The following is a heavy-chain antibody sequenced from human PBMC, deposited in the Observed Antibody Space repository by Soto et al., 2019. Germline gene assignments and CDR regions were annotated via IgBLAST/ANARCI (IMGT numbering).Heavy chain of an antibody. Sequence: QVQLQESGPGLVKPSQTLSLTCTVSGGSISSGDYYWSWIRQPPGKGLEWIGYIYYSGSTYYNPFLKSRVTISVDTAKNQFSLKLGSVTAADTAVYYCARVTVATKDVDYWGQGTLVTVSS. CDR1: GGSISSGDYY. CDR3: ARVTVATKDVDY. D-gene: IGHD5-12*01. CDR2: IYYSGST. J-gene: IGHJ4*02. V-gene: IGHV4-30-4*01.